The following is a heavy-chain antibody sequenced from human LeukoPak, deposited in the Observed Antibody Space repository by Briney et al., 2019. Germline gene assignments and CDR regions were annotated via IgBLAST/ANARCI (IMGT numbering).Heavy chain of an antibody. CDR1: GGSISSYY. CDR3: ARLGTGTALRDY. D-gene: IGHD1-1*01. V-gene: IGHV4-4*09. CDR2: IYTSGST. J-gene: IGHJ4*02. Sequence: SETLSLTCTVSGGSISSYYWSWIRQPPGKGLEWIGYIYTSGSTNYNPSLKSRVTISVDASKNQFSLKLSSVTAADTAVYYCARLGTGTALRDYWGQGTLVTVSS.